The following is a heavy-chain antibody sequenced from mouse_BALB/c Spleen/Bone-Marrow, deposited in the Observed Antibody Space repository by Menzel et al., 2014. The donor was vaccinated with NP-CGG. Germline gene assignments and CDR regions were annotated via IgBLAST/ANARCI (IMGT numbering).Heavy chain of an antibody. J-gene: IGHJ3*01. D-gene: IGHD1-1*01. Sequence: VQLQPSGAELVKPGASVKLSYTASGFNIKDTYIHWVKQRPEQGLEWIGGIDPANGNTKYDPKFQGKATITADTSSNTAYLQLSSLTSEDTAVYYCARDYGRTAWFAYWGQGTLVTVSA. CDR3: ARDYGRTAWFAY. CDR2: IDPANGNT. CDR1: GFNIKDTY. V-gene: IGHV14-3*02.